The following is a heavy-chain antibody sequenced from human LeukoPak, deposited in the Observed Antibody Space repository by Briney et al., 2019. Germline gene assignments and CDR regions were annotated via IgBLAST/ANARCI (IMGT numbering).Heavy chain of an antibody. J-gene: IGHJ6*02. Sequence: PGGSLRLSCAASGITFSGYSMNWVRQAPGKGLEWVSSISSSSGYIYYADSVKGRFTISRDNAKNSLHLQMNSLRGEDTAVYYCARLNYDFWSGKRNYYYYYAMDVWGQGTTVTVSS. D-gene: IGHD3-3*01. CDR1: GITFSGYS. CDR3: ARLNYDFWSGKRNYYYYYAMDV. V-gene: IGHV3-21*01. CDR2: ISSSSGYI.